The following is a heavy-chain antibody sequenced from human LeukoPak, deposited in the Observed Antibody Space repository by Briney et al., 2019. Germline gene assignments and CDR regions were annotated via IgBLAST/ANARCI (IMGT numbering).Heavy chain of an antibody. CDR3: ARGRSTTGTFFIY. D-gene: IGHD1-1*01. J-gene: IGHJ4*02. Sequence: ASVTVSCKASVYTFTGHWMFWVRQDPGPGLEWLGWINPNSGGTNYAQKFQGRVTMTRDTSTSTAYMELSRLRSDDTAVYYCARGRSTTGTFFIYWGQGTLVTVSS. CDR2: INPNSGGT. V-gene: IGHV1-2*02. CDR1: VYTFTGHW.